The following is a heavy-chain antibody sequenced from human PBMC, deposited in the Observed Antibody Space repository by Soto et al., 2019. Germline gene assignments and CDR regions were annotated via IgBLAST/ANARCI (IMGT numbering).Heavy chain of an antibody. D-gene: IGHD5-18*01. J-gene: IGHJ4*02. CDR1: GFTLSNHG. CDR3: AKETGQRGSSYGAYFDY. Sequence: QVQLVESGGGVVQPGRSLRLSCAASGFTLSNHGMQWVRQAPGKGLEWVAVTSSDGSIEHYADSVKGRFTISRDNSKNTLYLQMNSLRGEDTAMYYCAKETGQRGSSYGAYFDYWGQGTLVTVSS. CDR2: TSSDGSIE. V-gene: IGHV3-30*18.